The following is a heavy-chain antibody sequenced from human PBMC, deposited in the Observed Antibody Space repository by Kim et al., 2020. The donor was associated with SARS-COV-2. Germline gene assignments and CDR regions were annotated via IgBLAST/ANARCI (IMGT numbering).Heavy chain of an antibody. CDR2: INRNGTT. Sequence: GGSLRLSCAASEFSVSTKTTTWVRQAPGKGLEWVSIINRNGTTYYADSVKGRFTTSRDTSNNTLYLQMDNLRADDTAVYYCAGDHYNNCWYKYWGQGTLVTVSS. CDR1: EFSVSTKT. V-gene: IGHV3-53*01. CDR3: AGDHYNNCWYKY. D-gene: IGHD6-13*01. J-gene: IGHJ4*02.